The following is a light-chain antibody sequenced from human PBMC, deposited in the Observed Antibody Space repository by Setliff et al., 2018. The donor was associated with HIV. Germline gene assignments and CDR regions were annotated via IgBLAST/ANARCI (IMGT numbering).Light chain of an antibody. J-gene: IGLJ1*01. CDR1: SSDVGGYNY. CDR3: SSYTIRNTLL. V-gene: IGLV2-14*01. CDR2: EVT. Sequence: QSALAQPASVSGSPGQSITISCTGTSSDVGGYNYVSWYQQHPGKAPKLMIYEVTNRPSGISNRISGSKSGNTASLTISGLQAEDEADYYCSSYTIRNTLLFGTGTKVTVL.